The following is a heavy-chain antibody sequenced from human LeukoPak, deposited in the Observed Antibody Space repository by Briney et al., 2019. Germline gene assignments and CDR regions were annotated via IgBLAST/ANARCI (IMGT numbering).Heavy chain of an antibody. CDR1: GGSISSGSYY. V-gene: IGHV4-61*02. D-gene: IGHD3-3*01. CDR2: IYTSGST. J-gene: IGHJ4*02. Sequence: SETLSLTCTVSGGSISSGSYYWSWIRQPAGKGLEWIGRIYTSGSTNYNPSLKSRVTISVDTSKNQFSLKLSSVTAADTAVYYCARDSGVVITLAIEFDYWGQGTLVTVSS. CDR3: ARDSGVVITLAIEFDY.